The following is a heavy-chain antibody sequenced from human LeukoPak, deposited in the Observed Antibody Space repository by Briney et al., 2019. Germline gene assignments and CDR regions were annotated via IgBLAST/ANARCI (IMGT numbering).Heavy chain of an antibody. Sequence: GESLNISCKGSGYRFTNYWIGWVRQLPGKGLEWMGIIYPDDSDTRYSPSFQGQVTISVDKSINTAYLQWSSLKASDTAMYYCARHHDYGSETSKYYYFGMDVWGQGTTVTVSS. V-gene: IGHV5-51*01. D-gene: IGHD3-10*01. J-gene: IGHJ6*02. CDR3: ARHHDYGSETSKYYYFGMDV. CDR1: GYRFTNYW. CDR2: IYPDDSDT.